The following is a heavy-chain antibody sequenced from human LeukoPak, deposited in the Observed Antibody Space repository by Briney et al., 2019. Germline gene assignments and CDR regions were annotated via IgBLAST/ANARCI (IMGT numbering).Heavy chain of an antibody. D-gene: IGHD2-15*01. CDR3: AKGGDGSYYSRADC. J-gene: IGHJ4*02. CDR2: IGGSASGT. Sequence: GGSLRLSCAASGFTFSSYTMSWVRQAPGKGLEWVSNIGGSASGTFYSDSVKGRFTISRDNSKNTLYLQMNSLRAEDTAVYYCAKGGDGSYYSRADCWGQGTLVAVSS. V-gene: IGHV3-23*01. CDR1: GFTFSSYT.